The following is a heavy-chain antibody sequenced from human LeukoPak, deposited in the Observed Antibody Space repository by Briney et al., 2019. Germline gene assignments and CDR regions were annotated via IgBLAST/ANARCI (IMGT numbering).Heavy chain of an antibody. Sequence: ASVKVSCKASGYTFTSCYMHWVRQAPGQGLEWMGIINPSGGSTSYAQKFQGRVTMTRDTSTSTVYMELSSLRSEDTAVYYCAREEMRTFGWYCRSSDYWGQGTLVTVSS. CDR1: GYTFTSCY. CDR2: INPSGGST. J-gene: IGHJ4*02. CDR3: AREEMRTFGWYCRSSDY. V-gene: IGHV1-46*01. D-gene: IGHD6-19*01.